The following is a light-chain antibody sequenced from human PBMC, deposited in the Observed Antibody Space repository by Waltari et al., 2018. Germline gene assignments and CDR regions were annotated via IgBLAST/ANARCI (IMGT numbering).Light chain of an antibody. Sequence: IQLTQSPSFLPASVGDRFTITCRASQGIRSSLTWYQLKPGKAPMLLIYAASTLQAGVPSRFSASGSGTDFTLTISSLQPEDFAIYYCQQFDIYPITFGGGTKVEIK. J-gene: IGKJ4*01. V-gene: IGKV1-9*01. CDR3: QQFDIYPIT. CDR2: AAS. CDR1: QGIRSS.